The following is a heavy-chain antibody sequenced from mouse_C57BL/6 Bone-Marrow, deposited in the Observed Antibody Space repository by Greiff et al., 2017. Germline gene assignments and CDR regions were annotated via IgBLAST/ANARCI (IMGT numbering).Heavy chain of an antibody. J-gene: IGHJ3*01. CDR2: IDPGNGDT. CDR1: GFNIKDDY. D-gene: IGHD3-1*01. CDR3: TTGAWFAY. Sequence: VQLQQSGAELVRPGASVKLSCTASGFNIKDDYMHWVKQRPEQGLEWIGWIDPGNGDTEYASKFQGKATITADTSSNTAYLQLSSLTSEDTAVYYCTTGAWFAYWGQGTLVTVSA. V-gene: IGHV14-4*01.